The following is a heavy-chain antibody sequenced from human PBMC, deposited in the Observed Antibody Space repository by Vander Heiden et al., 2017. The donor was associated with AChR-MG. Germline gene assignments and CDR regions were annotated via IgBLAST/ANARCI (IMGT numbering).Heavy chain of an antibody. CDR1: GGTFSSYA. CDR3: ARVGRYCSSTSCPGNWFDP. CDR2: IIPIFGTA. D-gene: IGHD2-2*01. V-gene: IGHV1-69*06. J-gene: IGHJ5*02. Sequence: QVQLVQSGAEVKKPGSSVKVSCKASGGTFSSYAISWVRQAPGQGLEWMGGIIPIFGTANYAQKFQGRVTITADKSTSTAYMELSSLRSEDTAVYYCARVGRYCSSTSCPGNWFDPWGQGTLVTVSS.